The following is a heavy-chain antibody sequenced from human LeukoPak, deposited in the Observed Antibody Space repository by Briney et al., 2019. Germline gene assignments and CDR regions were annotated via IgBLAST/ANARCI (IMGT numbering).Heavy chain of an antibody. V-gene: IGHV3-23*01. CDR3: AKGIDWGRFDV. D-gene: IGHD7-27*01. CDR1: GFTFSSHG. CDR2: VSPSGDIT. Sequence: PGGSLRLSCAASGFTFSSHGMDWVRQAPGMGLEWVSGVSPSGDITYYADSVKGRFAISRDNSRNTVYFQLNSLRADDTAVYYCAKGIDWGRFDVWGRGTLVTVSS. J-gene: IGHJ2*01.